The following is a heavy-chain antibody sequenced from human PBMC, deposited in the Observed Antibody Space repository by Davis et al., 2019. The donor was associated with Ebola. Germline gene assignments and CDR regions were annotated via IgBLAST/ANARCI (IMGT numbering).Heavy chain of an antibody. Sequence: PGGSLRLSCAASGFTFSSYWMSWVRQAPGKGLEWVAVISYGGSNKYYADSVKGRFTISRDNSKNTLYLQMNSLRAEDTAVYYCARRLGYNDYWGQGTLVTVSS. CDR3: ARRLGYNDY. V-gene: IGHV3-30*03. CDR1: GFTFSSYW. J-gene: IGHJ4*02. CDR2: ISYGGSNK. D-gene: IGHD5-24*01.